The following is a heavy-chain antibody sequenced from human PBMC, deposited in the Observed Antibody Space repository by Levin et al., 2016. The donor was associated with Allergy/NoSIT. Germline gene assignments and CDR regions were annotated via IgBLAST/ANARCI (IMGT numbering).Heavy chain of an antibody. J-gene: IGHJ5*02. Sequence: ASVKVSCKASGGTFSNYGFSWVRQAPGHGLEWMAWISAYDGHTTYGQKFQGRVAVTTDTSTSTAYMELRSLTSDDTAVYYCATTDEDYDILAAYAWGQGTLVTVSS. D-gene: IGHD3-9*01. V-gene: IGHV1-18*01. CDR2: ISAYDGHT. CDR1: GGTFSNYG. CDR3: ATTDEDYDILAAYA.